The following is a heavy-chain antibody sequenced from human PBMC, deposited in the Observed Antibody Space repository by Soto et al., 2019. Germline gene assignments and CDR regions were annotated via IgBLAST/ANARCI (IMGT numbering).Heavy chain of an antibody. CDR1: GFTFTSFG. V-gene: IGHV3-21*05. Sequence: PGGSLRLSCAASGFTFTSFGMTWVRQAPGKGLEWVSYINSRSSDIQYADSVKGRFTVSRDNAKNSLYLQMNSLRAEDTAVYYCATTITMPYWGQGTTVTVSS. CDR3: ATTITMPY. D-gene: IGHD3-3*01. J-gene: IGHJ6*02. CDR2: INSRSSDI.